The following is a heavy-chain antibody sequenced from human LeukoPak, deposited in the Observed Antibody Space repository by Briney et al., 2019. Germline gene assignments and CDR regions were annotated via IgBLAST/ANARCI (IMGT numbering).Heavy chain of an antibody. CDR3: ARGIVATITSQNWFDP. V-gene: IGHV4-34*01. Sequence: SETLSVTCAVYGGSFSGYYWGWIRQPPGKGLEWIGEINHSGSTNYNPSLKSRVTISVDTSKNQFPLKLSSVTAADTAVYYCARGIVATITSQNWFDPWAREPWSPSPQ. J-gene: IGHJ5*02. CDR1: GGSFSGYY. CDR2: INHSGST. D-gene: IGHD5-12*01.